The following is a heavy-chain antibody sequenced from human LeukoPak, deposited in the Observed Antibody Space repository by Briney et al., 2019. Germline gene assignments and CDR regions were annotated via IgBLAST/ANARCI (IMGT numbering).Heavy chain of an antibody. D-gene: IGHD6-13*01. V-gene: IGHV3-15*01. CDR3: STDPLSSSPPQGMDV. CDR2: IKSKTDGGTT. CDR1: GLTFSNAW. J-gene: IGHJ6*02. Sequence: PGGSLRLSCAASGLTFSNAWMSWVRQAPGKGLEWVGRIKSKTDGGTTDYPAPVKGRFIISRDDSKNTLYLQMNSLKTEDTAVYNCSTDPLSSSPPQGMDVWGQGTTVTVSS.